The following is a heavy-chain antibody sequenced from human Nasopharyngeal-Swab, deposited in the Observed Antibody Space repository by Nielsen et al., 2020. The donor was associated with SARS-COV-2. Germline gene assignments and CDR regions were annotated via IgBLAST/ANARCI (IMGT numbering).Heavy chain of an antibody. CDR3: ARGIVVVPAAIETAYYYYGMDV. V-gene: IGHV1-18*01. Sequence: ASVKVSCKASGYTFTSYGISWVRQAPGQGLEWMGWISAYNGNTNYAQKLQGRVTMTTDTSTSTAYMELRRLRSDDTAVYYCARGIVVVPAAIETAYYYYGMDVWGQGTTVTVSS. D-gene: IGHD2-2*01. CDR2: ISAYNGNT. J-gene: IGHJ6*02. CDR1: GYTFTSYG.